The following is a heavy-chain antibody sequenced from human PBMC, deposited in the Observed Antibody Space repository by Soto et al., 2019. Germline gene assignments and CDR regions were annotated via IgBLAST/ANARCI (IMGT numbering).Heavy chain of an antibody. CDR3: ARSGYSSGWDFDY. Sequence: QVQLVESGGGVVQPGRSLRLSCAASGFTFSSYGMHWVRQAPGKGLEWVAVIWYDGSNKYYADSVKGRFTISRDNSKNTLYLQMNSLRAEDTAVYYCARSGYSSGWDFDYWGQGTLVTVSS. D-gene: IGHD6-19*01. V-gene: IGHV3-33*01. J-gene: IGHJ4*02. CDR2: IWYDGSNK. CDR1: GFTFSSYG.